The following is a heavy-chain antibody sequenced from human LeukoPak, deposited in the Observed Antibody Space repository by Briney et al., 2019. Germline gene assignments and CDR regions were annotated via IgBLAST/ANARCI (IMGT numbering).Heavy chain of an antibody. V-gene: IGHV1-69*13. J-gene: IGHJ6*03. CDR3: ARTDSSGYQLGYYYMDV. Sequence: SVKVSCKASGGTFSSYAISWVRQAPGQGLEWMGGIIPIFGTANYAQKFQGRVTITADESTSTAYMELSSLRSEDTAVCYCARTDSSGYQLGYYYMDVWGKGTTVTVSS. CDR2: IIPIFGTA. CDR1: GGTFSSYA. D-gene: IGHD3-22*01.